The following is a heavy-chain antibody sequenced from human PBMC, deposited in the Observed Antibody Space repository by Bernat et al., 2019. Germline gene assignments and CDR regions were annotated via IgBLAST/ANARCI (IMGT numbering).Heavy chain of an antibody. Sequence: VQLVESGGGVVQPGRSLRLSCAASGFTFSSYAMHWVRQAPGKGLEWVSYISSSSNTIYYADSVKGRFTISRDNAENSLYLQMNSLRDEDTAVFYCARGRSTLVRGSPYCMDVWGQGTTVTVSS. D-gene: IGHD3-10*01. CDR2: ISSSSNTI. V-gene: IGHV3-48*02. J-gene: IGHJ6*02. CDR1: GFTFSSYA. CDR3: ARGRSTLVRGSPYCMDV.